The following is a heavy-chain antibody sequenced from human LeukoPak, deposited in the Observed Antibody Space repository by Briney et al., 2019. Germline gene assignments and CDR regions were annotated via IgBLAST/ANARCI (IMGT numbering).Heavy chain of an antibody. CDR2: ISYDGSNK. D-gene: IGHD3-9*01. CDR3: ARGDRLPGYSAPVGDY. V-gene: IGHV3-30*03. CDR1: GFTFSSYG. Sequence: PGGSLRLSCAASGFTFSSYGMHWVRQAPGKGLEWVAVISYDGSNKYYADSVKGRFTISRDNSKNTLYLQMNSLRAEDTAVYYCARGDRLPGYSAPVGDYWGQGTLVTVSS. J-gene: IGHJ4*02.